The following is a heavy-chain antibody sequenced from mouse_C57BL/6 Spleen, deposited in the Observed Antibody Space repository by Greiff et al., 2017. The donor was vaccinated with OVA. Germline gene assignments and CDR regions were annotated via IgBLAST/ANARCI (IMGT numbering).Heavy chain of an antibody. CDR1: GFTFSSYA. Sequence: EVQLVESGGGLVKPGGSLKLSCAASGFTFSSYAMSWVRQTPEKRLEWVATISDGGSYTYYPDNVKGRFTISRDNAKNNLYLQMSHLKSEDTAMYYCARVGPFAYWGQGTLVTVSA. CDR3: ARVGPFAY. CDR2: ISDGGSYT. J-gene: IGHJ3*01. V-gene: IGHV5-4*01.